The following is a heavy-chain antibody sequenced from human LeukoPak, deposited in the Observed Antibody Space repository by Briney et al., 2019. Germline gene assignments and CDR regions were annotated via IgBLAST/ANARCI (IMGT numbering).Heavy chain of an antibody. Sequence: SETLSLTCTVSGGSISSSSYYWTWIRQPPGKGLEWIGYIYYSGSTYYNPSLKSRVTISVDTSKNQFSLKLSSVTAADTAVYYCARFEYSSSGFDYWGQGTLVTVSS. CDR2: IYYSGST. J-gene: IGHJ4*02. V-gene: IGHV4-30-4*08. D-gene: IGHD6-6*01. CDR1: GGSISSSSYY. CDR3: ARFEYSSSGFDY.